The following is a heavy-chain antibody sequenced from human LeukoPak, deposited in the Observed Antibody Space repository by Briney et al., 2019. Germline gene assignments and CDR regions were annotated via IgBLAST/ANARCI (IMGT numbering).Heavy chain of an antibody. V-gene: IGHV4-4*07. J-gene: IGHJ5*02. CDR1: GGSISSYY. CDR3: ARDQGYCSSTSCPTHNWFDP. Sequence: SETLSLTCTVSGGSISSYYWSWIRQTAGKGLEWIGRIYTSGSTNYNPSLKSRVTMSVDTSKNQFSLKLSSVTAADTAVYYCARDQGYCSSTSCPTHNWFDPWGQGTLVTVSS. CDR2: IYTSGST. D-gene: IGHD2-2*01.